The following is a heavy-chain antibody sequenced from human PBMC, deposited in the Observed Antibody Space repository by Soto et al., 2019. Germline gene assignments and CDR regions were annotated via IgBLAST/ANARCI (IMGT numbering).Heavy chain of an antibody. Sequence: QVQLVESGGGVVQPGRSLRLSCAVSGFTFSSYGMHWVRQAPGKGLEWVAIIWYDGSNKYYADSVKGRFTISRDNSKNTLYLQMNSLRAEDTAVYYCARDLHDTSGYYLYYFDYWGQGTLVTVSS. D-gene: IGHD3-22*01. CDR3: ARDLHDTSGYYLYYFDY. J-gene: IGHJ4*02. CDR1: GFTFSSYG. CDR2: IWYDGSNK. V-gene: IGHV3-33*01.